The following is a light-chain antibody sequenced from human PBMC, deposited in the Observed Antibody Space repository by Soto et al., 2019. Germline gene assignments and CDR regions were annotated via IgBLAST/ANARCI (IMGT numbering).Light chain of an antibody. CDR1: SGHSNYA. CDR2: LNSDGSH. J-gene: IGLJ1*01. CDR3: QTWGTDIQV. V-gene: IGLV4-69*01. Sequence: QLVLTQSPSASASLGASVKLTCTLSSGHSNYAIAWHQQQPEKGPRYLMKLNSDGSHSKGDGIPDRFSGSSSGAERYLTISSLQSEDEADYYCQTWGTDIQVFGTGTKVTVL.